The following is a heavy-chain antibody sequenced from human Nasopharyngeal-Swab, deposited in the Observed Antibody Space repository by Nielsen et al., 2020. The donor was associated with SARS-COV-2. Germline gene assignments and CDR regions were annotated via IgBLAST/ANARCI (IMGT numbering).Heavy chain of an antibody. CDR2: ISSSGSTI. CDR3: ARGPLGSGFDY. V-gene: IGHV3-48*04. Sequence: GGSLRLSCAASGFTFSSYSMNWVRQAPGKGLEWFSYISSSGSTIYYADSVKGRFTISRDNAKNSLYLQMNSLRAEDTAVYYCARGPLGSGFDYWGQGTLVTVSS. CDR1: GFTFSSYS. D-gene: IGHD3-3*01. J-gene: IGHJ4*02.